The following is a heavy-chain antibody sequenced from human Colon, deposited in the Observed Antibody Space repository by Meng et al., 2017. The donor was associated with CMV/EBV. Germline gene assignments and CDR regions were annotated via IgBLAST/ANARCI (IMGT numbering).Heavy chain of an antibody. J-gene: IGHJ4*02. Sequence: GSLRLSCTVSGGSISSSSYYWGWIRQPPGKGLEWIGSIYYSGSTYYNPSLKSRVTISVDTSKNQFSLKLSSVTAADTAIYYCARDGRCSRGGGSCLDFWGQGTLVTVSS. D-gene: IGHD2-15*01. V-gene: IGHV4-39*02. CDR2: IYYSGST. CDR1: GGSISSSSYY. CDR3: ARDGRCSRGGGSCLDF.